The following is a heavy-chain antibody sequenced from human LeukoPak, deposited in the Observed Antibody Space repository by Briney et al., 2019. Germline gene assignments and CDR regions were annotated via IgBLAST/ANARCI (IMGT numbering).Heavy chain of an antibody. V-gene: IGHV5-51*01. CDR2: IYPGDSDT. CDR1: GYSFTSYW. J-gene: IGHJ3*02. D-gene: IGHD4-17*01. Sequence: GESLKISCKGSGYSFTSYWIGWVRQMPGKGLEWMGIIYPGDSDTRYSPSFQGQVTISADKSISTAYLQWSSLKASDTAMYYCARPGPATTVTDAFDTWGQGTMVTVSS. CDR3: ARPGPATTVTDAFDT.